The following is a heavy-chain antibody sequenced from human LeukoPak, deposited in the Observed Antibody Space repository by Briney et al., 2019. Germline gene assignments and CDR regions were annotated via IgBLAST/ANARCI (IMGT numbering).Heavy chain of an antibody. CDR1: GYTFTGYY. CDR2: INPNSGDR. D-gene: IGHD6-13*01. V-gene: IGHV1-2*06. J-gene: IGHJ4*02. CDR3: ARGAAVGQTRDY. Sequence: ASVKVSCKASGYTFTGYYIHWVRQATGQGLEWMGRINPNSGDRNYAQKFQGRVTMTRDTSISAAYMELSSLRSDDTAVYYCARGAAVGQTRDYWGQGTLVTVSS.